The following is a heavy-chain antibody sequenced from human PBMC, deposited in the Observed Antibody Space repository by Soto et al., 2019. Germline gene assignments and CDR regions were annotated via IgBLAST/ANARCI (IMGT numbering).Heavy chain of an antibody. J-gene: IGHJ5*02. D-gene: IGHD6-13*01. V-gene: IGHV4-30-4*01. CDR2: IYYSGNT. CDR3: ARERPDGSRLDP. Sequence: QVQLQESGPGLVKPSQTLSLTCTVSGGSISSGDYYWSWIRQPPGKGLEWIGYIYYSGNTYYNPSRKRRVTIPVDTSKNQFSLKLSSGTAADTAVYYCARERPDGSRLDPWGQGTLVTVSS. CDR1: GGSISSGDYY.